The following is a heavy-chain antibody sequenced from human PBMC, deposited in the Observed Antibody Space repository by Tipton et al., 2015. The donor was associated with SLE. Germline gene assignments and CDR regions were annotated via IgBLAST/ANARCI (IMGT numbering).Heavy chain of an antibody. CDR3: ARSGGDCSSASCYDLSFDV. D-gene: IGHD2-2*01. J-gene: IGHJ3*01. CDR1: GFTFSSYW. Sequence: SLRLSSAASGFTFSSYWIHWVRQAPGKGLVWVSRINSDGSSTTYADSVKGRFTISRDNTKSTLYLQMNSLRAEDTAVYYCARSGGDCSSASCYDLSFDVWGQGTTVTVSS. V-gene: IGHV3-74*01. CDR2: INSDGSST.